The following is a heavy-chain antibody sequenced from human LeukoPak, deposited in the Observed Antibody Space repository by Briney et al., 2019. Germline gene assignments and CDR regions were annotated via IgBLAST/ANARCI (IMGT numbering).Heavy chain of an antibody. CDR3: ARGGEGPVLRYFDWLSTDYYFDY. Sequence: SGTLSLTCAVSGGSISSSNWRSWVRQPPGKGLEWIGEIYQSGSTNYNPSLKSRVTISVDKSKNQFSLKLSSVTAADTAVYYCARGGEGPVLRYFDWLSTDYYFDYWGQGTLVTVSS. CDR1: GGSISSSNW. CDR2: IYQSGST. D-gene: IGHD3-9*01. J-gene: IGHJ4*02. V-gene: IGHV4-4*02.